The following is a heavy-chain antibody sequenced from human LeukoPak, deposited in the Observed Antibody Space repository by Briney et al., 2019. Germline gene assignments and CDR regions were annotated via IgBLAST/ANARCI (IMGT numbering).Heavy chain of an antibody. CDR3: ATVRGWNGLYFDY. Sequence: ASVKVSCKVSGYTLTELSMYWVRQAPGKGLEWMGGFDPEDGETIYAQKFQGRVTMTEDTSTDTAYMELSGLRSEDTAVYYCATVRGWNGLYFDYWGQGTLVTVSS. CDR1: GYTLTELS. V-gene: IGHV1-24*01. CDR2: FDPEDGET. J-gene: IGHJ4*02. D-gene: IGHD1-1*01.